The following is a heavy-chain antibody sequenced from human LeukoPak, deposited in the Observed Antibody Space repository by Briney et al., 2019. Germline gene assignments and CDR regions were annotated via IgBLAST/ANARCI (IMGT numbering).Heavy chain of an antibody. CDR2: IYTSGST. CDR3: ARDIFGGHSSGWYYDAFDI. Sequence: SETLSLTCTVSGGSISSYYWSWIRQPAGKGLEWIGRIYTSGSTNYNPSLKSRVTMSVDTSKNQFSLKLSSVTAADTAVYYCARDIFGGHSSGWYYDAFDIWGQGTMVTVSS. CDR1: GGSISSYY. D-gene: IGHD6-19*01. V-gene: IGHV4-4*07. J-gene: IGHJ3*02.